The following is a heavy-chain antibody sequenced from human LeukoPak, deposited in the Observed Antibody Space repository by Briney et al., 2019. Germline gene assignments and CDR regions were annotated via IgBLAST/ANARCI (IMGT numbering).Heavy chain of an antibody. CDR3: AKAGRAAIPAYFDY. V-gene: IGHV3-9*01. CDR1: GFTFDDYA. CDR2: ISWNSGSI. D-gene: IGHD2-2*02. Sequence: GGSLRLSCAASGFTFDDYAMHWVRQAPGKGLEWVSGISWNSGSIGYADSVKGRFTISRDNAKNSLYLQMNSLRAEDTALYYCAKAGRAAIPAYFDYWGQGTLVTVSS. J-gene: IGHJ4*02.